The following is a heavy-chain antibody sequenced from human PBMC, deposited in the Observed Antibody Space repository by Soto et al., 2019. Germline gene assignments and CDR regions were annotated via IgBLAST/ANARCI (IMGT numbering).Heavy chain of an antibody. J-gene: IGHJ4*02. V-gene: IGHV3-72*01. CDR3: ARSEGGWGGYDF. D-gene: IGHD3-3*01. CDR2: TRNKANSYTT. Sequence: GGSLRLSCAASGFTFSDHYMDWVRQAPGKGLEWVGRTRNKANSYTTEYAASVKGRFTISRDDSKNSLYLQMKTVKTEVTAVYYWARSEGGWGGYDFWGQGTLVTVSS. CDR1: GFTFSDHY.